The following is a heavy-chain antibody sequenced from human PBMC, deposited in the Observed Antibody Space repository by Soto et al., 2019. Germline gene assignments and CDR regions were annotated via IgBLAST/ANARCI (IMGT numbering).Heavy chain of an antibody. Sequence: QVQVVQSGAEVKKPESSVKVSCKPSGGTFNTYTVNWVRLAPGHGLEWMGRFIPILDMANYAQKFQDRVTITADRSTCTAYMELNSLTSDDTAVYYCAITYCRDNSCPRDFDFWGTGTRVTVSS. J-gene: IGHJ4*02. CDR2: FIPILDMA. D-gene: IGHD2-21*01. CDR3: AITYCRDNSCPRDFDF. V-gene: IGHV1-69*02. CDR1: GGTFNTYT.